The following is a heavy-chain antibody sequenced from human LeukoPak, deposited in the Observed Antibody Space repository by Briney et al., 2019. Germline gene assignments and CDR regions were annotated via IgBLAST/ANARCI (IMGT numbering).Heavy chain of an antibody. CDR3: ARDCGPLDYYDSSGYYHLDS. Sequence: PSETLSLTCTVSGGSLSRHYWSCIRQPPGKGLEWIGYTYYSGHTNYNPSLKSRVTISEDTSKNQISLKMMSVTAADTAVYYCARDCGPLDYYDSSGYYHLDSWGQGTLVTVSS. CDR1: GGSLSRHY. CDR2: TYYSGHT. J-gene: IGHJ4*02. D-gene: IGHD3-22*01. V-gene: IGHV4-59*11.